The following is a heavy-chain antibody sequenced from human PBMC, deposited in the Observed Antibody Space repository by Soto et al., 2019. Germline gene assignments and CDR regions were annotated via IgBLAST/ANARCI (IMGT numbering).Heavy chain of an antibody. J-gene: IGHJ4*02. Sequence: GWSLRLSCASSVFTFSSYGMHWVRQAPGKGLEWVAVIWYDGSNKYYADSVKGRFTISRDNSKNTLYLQMNSLRAEDTAVYYCARARHPYYFDYWGQGTLVTVSS. CDR3: ARARHPYYFDY. CDR1: VFTFSSYG. CDR2: IWYDGSNK. V-gene: IGHV3-33*01.